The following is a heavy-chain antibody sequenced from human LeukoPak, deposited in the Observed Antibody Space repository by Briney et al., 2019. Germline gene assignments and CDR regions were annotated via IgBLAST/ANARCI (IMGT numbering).Heavy chain of an antibody. CDR3: ARDTGVGPTSDAFGI. CDR1: GFIFSSYG. Sequence: GGSLRLSCAASGFIFSSYGMHWVRQAPGKGLEWVAVISYDGSNEYYADSVKGRFTISRDNSKNTLYLQMNSLRAEDTAVYYCARDTGVGPTSDAFGIWGQGTMVTVSS. D-gene: IGHD1-26*01. CDR2: ISYDGSNE. J-gene: IGHJ3*02. V-gene: IGHV3-30*03.